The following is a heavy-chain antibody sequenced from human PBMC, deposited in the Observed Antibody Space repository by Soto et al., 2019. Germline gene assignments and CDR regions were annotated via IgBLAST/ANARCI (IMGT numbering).Heavy chain of an antibody. Sequence: SVKVSCKASGGTFSSYAISWVRQAPGQGLEWMGGIILIFGTANYAQKFQGRVTITADESTSTAYMELSSLRSEDTAVDYCARDGESPGGMDVWGQGTTVTVSS. CDR1: GGTFSSYA. D-gene: IGHD7-27*01. J-gene: IGHJ6*02. CDR3: ARDGESPGGMDV. V-gene: IGHV1-69*13. CDR2: IILIFGTA.